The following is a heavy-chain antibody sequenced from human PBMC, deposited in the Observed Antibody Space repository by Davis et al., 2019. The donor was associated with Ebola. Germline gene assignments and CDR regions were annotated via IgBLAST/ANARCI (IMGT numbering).Heavy chain of an antibody. D-gene: IGHD3-22*01. CDR2: IDPSDSYT. V-gene: IGHV5-10-1*01. J-gene: IGHJ4*02. Sequence: GESLKISCKGSGYSFTSYWISWVRQMPGKGLEWMGRIDPSDSYTNYSPSFQGHVTISADKSISTAYLQWSSLKASDTAMYYCAVVITTQGNYYFDYWGQGALVTVSS. CDR1: GYSFTSYW. CDR3: AVVITTQGNYYFDY.